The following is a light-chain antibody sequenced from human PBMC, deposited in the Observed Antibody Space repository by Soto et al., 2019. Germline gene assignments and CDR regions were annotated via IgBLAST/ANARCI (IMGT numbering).Light chain of an antibody. J-gene: IGKJ5*01. Sequence: IELTQPPATLSLSPGERATLSCRRCQSVSSYVAWYQQKPGQAPRLLIYDASNRATGIPARFSGSGSGTDFTLTISSLEPEDFAVYYCQQRSNWPITLGQGTRLEIK. V-gene: IGKV3-11*01. CDR3: QQRSNWPIT. CDR2: DAS. CDR1: QSVSSY.